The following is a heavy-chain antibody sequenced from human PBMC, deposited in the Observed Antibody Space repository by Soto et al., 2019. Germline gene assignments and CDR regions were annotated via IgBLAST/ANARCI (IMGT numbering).Heavy chain of an antibody. V-gene: IGHV1-3*01. J-gene: IGHJ4*02. Sequence: ASVKVSCKASGYTFTSYAMHWVRQAPGQRLEWMGWINAGNGNTKYSQKFQGRVTITRDTSATTAYMELRSLTSDDSAMYFCARDTSHYFDHWGQGILVTVSS. D-gene: IGHD2-2*01. CDR2: INAGNGNT. CDR3: ARDTSHYFDH. CDR1: GYTFTSYA.